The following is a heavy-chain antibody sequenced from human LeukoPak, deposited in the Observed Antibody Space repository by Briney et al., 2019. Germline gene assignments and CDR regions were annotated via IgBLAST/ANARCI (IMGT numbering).Heavy chain of an antibody. CDR2: IYPGDSDT. Sequence: PGGSLRLSCAASGFTFSSYSMNWVRQAPGKGLEWMGIIYPGDSDTRYSPSFQGQVTISADKSISTAYLQWSSLKASDTAMYYCARSISGWYFDYWGQGTLVTVSS. CDR1: GFTFSSYS. CDR3: ARSISGWYFDY. V-gene: IGHV5-51*01. J-gene: IGHJ4*02. D-gene: IGHD6-19*01.